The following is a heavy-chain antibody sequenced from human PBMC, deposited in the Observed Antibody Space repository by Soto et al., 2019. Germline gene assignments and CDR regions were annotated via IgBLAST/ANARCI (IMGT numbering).Heavy chain of an antibody. CDR2: IFSNDEK. CDR1: GFSLSNGRMC. V-gene: IGHV2-26*01. J-gene: IGHJ6*02. Sequence: QVTLKESGPVLVKPTETLTLTCIVSGFSLSNGRMCVSWIRQPPGKALECLAHIFSNDEKSYSTSLKSRLTISKDASKSQVVLTMTNMVPVDTATYYCARMDRENYYCYGMDVWGQGTTVTVSS. CDR3: ARMDRENYYCYGMDV.